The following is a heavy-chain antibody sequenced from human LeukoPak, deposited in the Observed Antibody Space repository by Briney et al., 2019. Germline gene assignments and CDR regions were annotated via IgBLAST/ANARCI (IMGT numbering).Heavy chain of an antibody. CDR1: GYTVTSYG. J-gene: IGHJ4*02. V-gene: IGHV1-18*01. CDR3: ARNGSGWYFLDY. D-gene: IGHD6-19*01. CDR2: ISAYNGYT. Sequence: ASVKVSCKATGYTVTSYGISWVRQATGQGPEWMGWISAYNGYTNYAQKFQGRVTMTTDTSTNTAYMELRSLRSDDTAVYYCARNGSGWYFLDYWGQGTLVTVSS.